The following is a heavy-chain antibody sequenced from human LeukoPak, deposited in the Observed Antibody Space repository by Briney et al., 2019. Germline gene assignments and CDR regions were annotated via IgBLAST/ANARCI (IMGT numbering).Heavy chain of an antibody. D-gene: IGHD1-26*01. Sequence: HPGGSLRLSCAASGFTFSGYWMSWVRQAPGKGLEWVAVISYDGSNKYYADSVKGRFTISRDNFKNTLYLQMNSLRAEDTAVYYCAKICLVGANDAYNWFDPWGQGTLVTVSS. CDR3: AKICLVGANDAYNWFDP. J-gene: IGHJ5*02. V-gene: IGHV3-30*18. CDR1: GFTFSGYW. CDR2: ISYDGSNK.